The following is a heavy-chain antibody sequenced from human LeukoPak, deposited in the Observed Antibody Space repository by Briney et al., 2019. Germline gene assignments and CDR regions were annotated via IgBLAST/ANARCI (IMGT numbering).Heavy chain of an antibody. CDR2: IWYDGSNK. CDR3: ARDLYYYDSSGYFDY. D-gene: IGHD3-22*01. Sequence: PGGSLRLSCAAYGFTFSSYGMHWVRQAPGKGLEWVAVIWYDGSNKYYADSVKGRFTISRDNSKNTLYLQMNSLRAEDTAVYYCARDLYYYDSSGYFDYWGQGTLVTVSS. V-gene: IGHV3-33*01. CDR1: GFTFSSYG. J-gene: IGHJ4*02.